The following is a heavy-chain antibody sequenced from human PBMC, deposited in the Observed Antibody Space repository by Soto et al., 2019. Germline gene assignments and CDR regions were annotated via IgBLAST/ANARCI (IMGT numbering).Heavy chain of an antibody. CDR1: GGSISSGGYS. V-gene: IGHV4-30-2*01. CDR2: IYHSGST. J-gene: IGHJ4*02. CDR3: ARARTTVTTFDY. D-gene: IGHD4-17*01. Sequence: QLQLQESGSGLVKPSQTLSLTCAVSGGSISSGGYSWSWIRQPPGKGLEWIGYIYHSGSTYYNPSLKIGVTISVDRSKNQFSRKRGSVTAADPAVYYCARARTTVTTFDYWAQGTLVTVSS.